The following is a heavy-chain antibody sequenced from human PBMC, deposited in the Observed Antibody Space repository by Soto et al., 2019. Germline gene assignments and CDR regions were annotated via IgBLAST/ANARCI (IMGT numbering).Heavy chain of an antibody. D-gene: IGHD3-22*01. V-gene: IGHV1-69*01. CDR1: GGSFNRHT. Sequence: QVQLVQSGAEVRKPGSSVRVSCKASGGSFNRHTISWVRQAPGQGLEWMGWIIPIFGTANHAQKFQGRVTIIADESTSTVYMELSSLRSDDTAIYYCARGWGYDSTDYYYAYWGQGTLVIVSS. J-gene: IGHJ4*02. CDR2: IIPIFGTA. CDR3: ARGWGYDSTDYYYAY.